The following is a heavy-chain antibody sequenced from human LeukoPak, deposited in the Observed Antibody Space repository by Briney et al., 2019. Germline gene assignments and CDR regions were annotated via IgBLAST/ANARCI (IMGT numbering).Heavy chain of an antibody. Sequence: GGSLRLSCAASGFTFSSYAMSWVRRAPGKGLEWVSAISGSGGSTYYADSVKGRFTISRDNSKNTLYLQMNSLRAEDTAVYYCAKDLPASLGTNWFDPWGQGTLVTVSS. CDR3: AKDLPASLGTNWFDP. J-gene: IGHJ5*02. CDR1: GFTFSSYA. CDR2: ISGSGGST. V-gene: IGHV3-23*01. D-gene: IGHD6-6*01.